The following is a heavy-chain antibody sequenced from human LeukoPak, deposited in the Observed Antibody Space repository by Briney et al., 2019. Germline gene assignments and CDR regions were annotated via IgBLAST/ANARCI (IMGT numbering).Heavy chain of an antibody. CDR1: GYTFTSFV. Sequence: SVKVSCKASGYTFTSFVISWVRQAPGQGLEWMGGIIPIFGTANYAQKFQGRVTITADESTSTAYMELSSLRSEDTAVYYCASPTRNYDFWSGYFAFDIWGQGTMVTVSS. CDR3: ASPTRNYDFWSGYFAFDI. J-gene: IGHJ3*02. V-gene: IGHV1-69*13. D-gene: IGHD3-3*01. CDR2: IIPIFGTA.